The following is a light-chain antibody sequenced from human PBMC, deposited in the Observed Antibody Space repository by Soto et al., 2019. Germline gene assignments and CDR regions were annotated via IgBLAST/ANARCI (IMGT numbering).Light chain of an antibody. CDR2: GAS. Sequence: EIVLTQSTGTQSWSPGVRATRSGRASQCVSSNYLAWYQQRSGQAPRVLIYGASSRAAGIPDRFSGSGSGTDFTLTISRLEPEDFAVYYCQHYGRSPFTFGGGTKVDIK. V-gene: IGKV3-20*01. CDR1: QCVSSNY. J-gene: IGKJ4*01. CDR3: QHYGRSPFT.